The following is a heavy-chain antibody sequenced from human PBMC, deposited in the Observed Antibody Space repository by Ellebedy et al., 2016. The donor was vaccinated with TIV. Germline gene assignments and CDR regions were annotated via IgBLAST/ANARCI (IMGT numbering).Heavy chain of an antibody. CDR3: ARTITMVRGPPGY. D-gene: IGHD3-10*01. CDR1: GYFFTSYF. J-gene: IGHJ4*02. Sequence: AASVKVSCKTSGYFFTSYFLHWVRQAPGQRPEWMGILNPSDGSSTYAQGLQGRVTMTRDTSTSTVYMQLSSLRSEDTAVYYCARTITMVRGPPGYWGQGTLVTVSS. CDR2: LNPSDGSS. V-gene: IGHV1-46*04.